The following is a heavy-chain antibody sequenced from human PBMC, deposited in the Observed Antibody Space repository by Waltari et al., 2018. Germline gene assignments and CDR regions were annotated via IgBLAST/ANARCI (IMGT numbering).Heavy chain of an antibody. J-gene: IGHJ4*02. CDR3: AKNAGTAMVTWGY. Sequence: EVQLLESGGGLVQPGGSLRLSCAASGFTFSSYALTWVGQAPGKGLEWVSAISGSGDSTYYADSVKGRFTISRDNSKNTLYLQMNSLRAEDTAVYYCAKNAGTAMVTWGYWGQGTLVTVSS. CDR2: ISGSGDST. D-gene: IGHD5-18*01. CDR1: GFTFSSYA. V-gene: IGHV3-23*01.